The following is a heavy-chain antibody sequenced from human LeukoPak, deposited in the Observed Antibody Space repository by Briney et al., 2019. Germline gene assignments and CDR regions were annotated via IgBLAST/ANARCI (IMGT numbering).Heavy chain of an antibody. V-gene: IGHV5-51*01. Sequence: GESLKISCKGSGYSFTNFWIAWVPQMPGNGLEWMGIVHPGDSYTRYSPSFQGLVTVSADQSISTAYLQWSSLKASDTAMYYCATSSGNLNFDCWGQGSLVTVSS. CDR3: ATSSGNLNFDC. CDR2: VHPGDSYT. CDR1: GYSFTNFW. D-gene: IGHD1-14*01. J-gene: IGHJ4*02.